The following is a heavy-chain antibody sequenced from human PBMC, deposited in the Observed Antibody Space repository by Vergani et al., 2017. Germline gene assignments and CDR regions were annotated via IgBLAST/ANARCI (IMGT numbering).Heavy chain of an antibody. J-gene: IGHJ5*02. CDR3: ARVYSSGWYRVDP. D-gene: IGHD6-19*01. CDR2: ISYDGSNE. CDR1: GFTFSSYA. V-gene: IGHV3-30-3*01. Sequence: QVQLVESGGGVVQPGRSLRLSCAASGFTFSSYAMHWVRQAPGKGLKWVAVISYDGSNEYYADSVKGRFTISRDNSRNTLYLQMNSLRAEDTAVYYCARVYSSGWYRVDPWGQGTLVTVSS.